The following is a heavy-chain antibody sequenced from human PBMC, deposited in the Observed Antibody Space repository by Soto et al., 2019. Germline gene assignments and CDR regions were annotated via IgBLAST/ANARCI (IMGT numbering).Heavy chain of an antibody. Sequence: GASVKVSCKTSGYAFTMFYMSWVRQAPGQGLEWMGTINADGGRTTYAQNFQGRLTMTSDTSTGTIYMELSSLKSDDTALYYCAKDLTRQLAYWLDPWGQGTQVTVSS. J-gene: IGHJ5*02. D-gene: IGHD6-6*01. CDR3: AKDLTRQLAYWLDP. V-gene: IGHV1-46*01. CDR2: INADGGRT. CDR1: GYAFTMFY.